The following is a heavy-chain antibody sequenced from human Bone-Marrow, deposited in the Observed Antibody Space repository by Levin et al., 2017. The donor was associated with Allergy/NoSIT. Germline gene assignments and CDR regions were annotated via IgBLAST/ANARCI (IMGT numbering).Heavy chain of an antibody. J-gene: IGHJ4*02. V-gene: IGHV3-23*01. D-gene: IGHD3-9*01. Sequence: GGSLRLSCAASGFAFGSYVMSWLRQAPGKGLEWVSGTSGGGGTTYYAESVKGRFTVSRDSSRNTLFLQMSSLRAEDTAIYYCAKGSYYDILSGHYANFDSWGQGTLVTVSS. CDR3: AKGSYYDILSGHYANFDS. CDR2: TSGGGGTT. CDR1: GFAFGSYV.